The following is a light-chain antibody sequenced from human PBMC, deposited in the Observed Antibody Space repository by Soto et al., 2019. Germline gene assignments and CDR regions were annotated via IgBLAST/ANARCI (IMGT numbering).Light chain of an antibody. V-gene: IGKV3-20*01. J-gene: IGKJ1*01. CDR1: QSVSSSS. Sequence: PGERATLSCKTSQSVSSSSLAWYQQKPGQAPRLLIYGASSRATGIPDRFSGSGSGTDFTLTIGRLEPEDFAVYYCQQYGSSSWTFGQGTKVEIK. CDR2: GAS. CDR3: QQYGSSSWT.